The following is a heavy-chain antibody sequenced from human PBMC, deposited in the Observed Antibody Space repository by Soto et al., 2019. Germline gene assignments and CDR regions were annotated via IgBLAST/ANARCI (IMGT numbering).Heavy chain of an antibody. V-gene: IGHV1-3*01. CDR2: INAGRGNT. Sequence: QVQLVQSGAQVKKPGASVKVSCKASGYTFNTYTMHWVRQAPGHKLEWLGWINAGRGNTKYSQKFQTRVTITRDSFARTAYMELSRLRSEATAVYFCASGGRYDDFDVWGQGTLVTVSS. J-gene: IGHJ3*01. CDR1: GYTFNTYT. CDR3: ASGGRYDDFDV. D-gene: IGHD3-10*01.